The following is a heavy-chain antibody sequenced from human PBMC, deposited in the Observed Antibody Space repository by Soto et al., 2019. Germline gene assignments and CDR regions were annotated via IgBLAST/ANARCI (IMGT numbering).Heavy chain of an antibody. D-gene: IGHD3-22*01. J-gene: IGHJ4*02. CDR2: VTSSSSSM. CDR3: AREADFASSGYVLDY. Sequence: PGGSLRLSCAASGFTFNRYSMNWVRQAPGKGLEWVSSVTSSSSSMLYADSVKGRFTISRDDAKDSLFLQMNSLRADDTAVYYCAREADFASSGYVLDYWGQGTLVTAPQ. V-gene: IGHV3-21*01. CDR1: GFTFNRYS.